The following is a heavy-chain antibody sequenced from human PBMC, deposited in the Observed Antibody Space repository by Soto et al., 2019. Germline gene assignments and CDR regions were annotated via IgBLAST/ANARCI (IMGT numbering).Heavy chain of an antibody. CDR1: GFTFSSYS. J-gene: IGHJ6*02. CDR2: ISSSSSYI. Sequence: GSLRLSCAASGFTFSSYSMNWFRQSAGKGLEWVSSISSSSSYIYYADSVKGRFTISRDNAKNSLYLQMNSLRAEDTAVYYCARADSGWYYYYGMDVWGQGTTVTVSS. V-gene: IGHV3-21*01. D-gene: IGHD6-19*01. CDR3: ARADSGWYYYYGMDV.